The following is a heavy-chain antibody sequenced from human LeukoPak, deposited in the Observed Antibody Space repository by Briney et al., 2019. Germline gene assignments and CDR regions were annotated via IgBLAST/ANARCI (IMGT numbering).Heavy chain of an antibody. V-gene: IGHV3-21*01. CDR3: ARVYQGVAIFDGIDY. CDR1: GFTFSNAW. CDR2: ISRSSSYI. Sequence: GGSLRLSCAASGFTFSNAWMSWVRQAPGKGLEWDSSISRSSSYINYADSLKGRFNITRDNAKNSVYLQMNSLRAEDTAVYYCARVYQGVAIFDGIDYWGQGTLVTVSS. J-gene: IGHJ4*02. D-gene: IGHD3-3*01.